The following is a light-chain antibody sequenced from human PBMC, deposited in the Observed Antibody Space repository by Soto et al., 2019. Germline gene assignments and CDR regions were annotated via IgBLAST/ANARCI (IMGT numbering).Light chain of an antibody. Sequence: DIQMTQSPSTLSASVGDRVTITCRAYQFISTWVAWFQQKPGKAPRLLIHEASALQSGVPSRFRGSGSGTEFTLSISSLQRDDFATYYCQFYNSYSWTFGQGTKVEI. CDR1: QFISTW. V-gene: IGKV1-5*01. CDR2: EAS. CDR3: QFYNSYSWT. J-gene: IGKJ1*01.